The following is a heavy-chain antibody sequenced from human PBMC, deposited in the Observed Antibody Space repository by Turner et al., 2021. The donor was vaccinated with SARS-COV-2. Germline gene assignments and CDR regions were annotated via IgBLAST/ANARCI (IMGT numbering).Heavy chain of an antibody. CDR2: ISYDGSNK. D-gene: IGHD5-18*01. CDR1: GFTFSSYG. V-gene: IGHV3-30*18. Sequence: QVQLVESGGGVLPPGRSLRLSCAASGFTFSSYGMHWVRQAPGKGLEWVAVISYDGSNKYYADSVKGRFTISRDNSKNTLYLQMNSLRAEDTAVYYCAKTIYSYGYNGYYFDYWGRGTLVTVSS. J-gene: IGHJ4*02. CDR3: AKTIYSYGYNGYYFDY.